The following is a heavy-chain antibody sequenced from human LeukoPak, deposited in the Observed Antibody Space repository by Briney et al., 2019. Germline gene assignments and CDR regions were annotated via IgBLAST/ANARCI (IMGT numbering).Heavy chain of an antibody. CDR1: GFTFRSYA. CDR3: ASQYTWNQLDY. CDR2: ISDSGAST. V-gene: IGHV3-23*01. D-gene: IGHD1-20*01. J-gene: IGHJ4*02. Sequence: PGGSLRLSCAASGFTFRSYAMSWVRQAPGKGLEWVSAISDSGASTYHADSVKGRFTISRDNSKNTLYLQMNSLRAEDTALCYCASQYTWNQLDYWGQGTLVTVSS.